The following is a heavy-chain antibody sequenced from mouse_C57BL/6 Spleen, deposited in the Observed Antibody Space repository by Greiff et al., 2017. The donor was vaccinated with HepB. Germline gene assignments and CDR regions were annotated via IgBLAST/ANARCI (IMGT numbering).Heavy chain of an antibody. Sequence: DAKLVESGGGLVKPGGSLKLSCAASGFTFSSYAMSWVRQTPEKRLEWVATISDGGSYTYYPDNVKGRFTISRDNAKNNLYLQMSHLKSEDTAMYYCARDGTGTDYWGQGTTLTVSS. CDR2: ISDGGSYT. CDR1: GFTFSSYA. V-gene: IGHV5-4*01. CDR3: ARDGTGTDY. D-gene: IGHD4-1*01. J-gene: IGHJ2*01.